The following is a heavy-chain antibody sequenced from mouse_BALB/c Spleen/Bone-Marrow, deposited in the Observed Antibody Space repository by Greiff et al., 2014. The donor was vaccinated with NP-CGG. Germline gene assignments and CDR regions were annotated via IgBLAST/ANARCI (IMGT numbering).Heavy chain of an antibody. CDR3: ARQYGNLGVMDY. CDR2: ISSGGSYT. CDR1: GFTFSSYG. Sequence: EVKLVESGGDLVKPGGSLKLSCAASGFTFSSYGMSWVRQTPDKRLEWVATISSGGSYTYYPDSVKGRFTISRDNAKNTLYLQMSRLKSEDTAMYYCARQYGNLGVMDYWGRGTSVTVSS. J-gene: IGHJ4*01. D-gene: IGHD2-1*01. V-gene: IGHV5-6*01.